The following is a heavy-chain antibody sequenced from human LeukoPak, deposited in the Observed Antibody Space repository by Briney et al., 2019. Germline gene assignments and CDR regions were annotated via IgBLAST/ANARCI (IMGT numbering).Heavy chain of an antibody. Sequence: PGGSLRLSCAASGFTFSDYYMDWVRQAPGKGLEWIGRIRNKAKGYTTDYDASVKGRFTMSRDDSKNTLYLQMNSLKTEDTAVYYCAREVGAFDIWGQGTMVTISS. J-gene: IGHJ3*02. CDR1: GFTFSDYY. CDR2: IRNKAKGYTT. D-gene: IGHD3-10*01. CDR3: AREVGAFDI. V-gene: IGHV3-72*01.